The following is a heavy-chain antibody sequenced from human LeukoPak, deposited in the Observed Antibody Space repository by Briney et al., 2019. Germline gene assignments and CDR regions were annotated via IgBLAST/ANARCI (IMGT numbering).Heavy chain of an antibody. CDR1: GGTFSSYA. CDR2: IIPIFGTA. J-gene: IGHJ4*02. CDR3: AKNKLWFGELSPYYFDY. Sequence: SVKVSCKASGGTFSSYAISWVRQAPGQGLEWMGRIIPIFGTANYAQKFQGRVTIPTDESTSTAYMELSSLRSEDTAVYYCAKNKLWFGELSPYYFDYWGQGTLVTVSS. V-gene: IGHV1-69*05. D-gene: IGHD3-10*01.